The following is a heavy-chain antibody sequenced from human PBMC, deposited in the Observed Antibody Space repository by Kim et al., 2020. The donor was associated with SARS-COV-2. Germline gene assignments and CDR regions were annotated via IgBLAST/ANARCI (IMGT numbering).Heavy chain of an antibody. V-gene: IGHV6-1*01. D-gene: IGHD1-26*01. Sequence: SHTLSLTCAISGDSVSDNSTIWNWIRQSPSRGLEWLGRTYYRSEWRHDYAVSVKSRIIISPDTSKNQFSLQLNSLTPEDTAVYYCARTTPNSRFFDFWGQGTLVTVSS. CDR3: ARTTPNSRFFDF. J-gene: IGHJ4*02. CDR2: TYYRSEWRH. CDR1: GDSVSDNSTI.